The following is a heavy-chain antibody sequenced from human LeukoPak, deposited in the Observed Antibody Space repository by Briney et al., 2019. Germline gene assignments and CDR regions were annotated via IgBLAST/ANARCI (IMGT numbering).Heavy chain of an antibody. CDR1: GFTFTNYW. V-gene: IGHV3-7*01. CDR2: INQDESHK. CDR3: ARFRYIGSDLEVFDS. Sequence: GGSLRLSCAASGFTFTNYWFSWVRQAPGKGLEWVANINQDESHKYSVDSVKGRFTISRDNARNSLYLQMNGLRAEDTAVYYCARFRYIGSDLEVFDSWGQGTLVTVSS. J-gene: IGHJ4*02. D-gene: IGHD5-12*01.